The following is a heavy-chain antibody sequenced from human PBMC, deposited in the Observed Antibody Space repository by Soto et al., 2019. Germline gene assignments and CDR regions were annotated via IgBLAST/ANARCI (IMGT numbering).Heavy chain of an antibody. V-gene: IGHV3-30*18. CDR2: ISGDGRVS. Sequence: QVQLVESGGGVVQPGTSLTLSCVTTGFSFSDFAMHWVRQAPGRGLEWVAVISGDGRVSFYADSVMGQFTISRDNSKNTVYLQLRYLTVEDTAVYYCVKYQSSNYVYWYGMDVWGQGTTVAVSS. D-gene: IGHD2-2*01. CDR1: GFSFSDFA. CDR3: VKYQSSNYVYWYGMDV. J-gene: IGHJ6*02.